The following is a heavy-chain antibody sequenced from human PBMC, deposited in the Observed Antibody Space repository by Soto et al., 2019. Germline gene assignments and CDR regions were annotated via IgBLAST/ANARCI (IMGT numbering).Heavy chain of an antibody. D-gene: IGHD3-3*01. CDR1: GGSISSYY. V-gene: IGHV4-59*01. CDR2: IYYSGST. J-gene: IGHJ4*02. Sequence: KTSETLSLTCTVSGGSISSYYWSWIRQPPGKGLEWIGYIYYSGSTNYNPSLKSRVTISVDTSKNQFSLKLSSVTAADTAVYYCARGEATIFGVVQTFDYWGQGTLVTVSS. CDR3: ARGEATIFGVVQTFDY.